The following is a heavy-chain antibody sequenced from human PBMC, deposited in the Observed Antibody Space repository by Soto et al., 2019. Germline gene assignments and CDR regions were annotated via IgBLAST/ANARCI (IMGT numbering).Heavy chain of an antibody. D-gene: IGHD6-6*01. CDR3: ARIGLVLERDSDYYYGMDV. CDR2: IIPIFGTA. V-gene: IGHV1-69*13. CDR1: GGTFSSYA. J-gene: IGHJ6*02. Sequence: GASVKVSCKASGGTFSSYAISWVRQAPGQGLEWMGGIIPIFGTANYAQKFQGRVTITADESTGTAYMELSSLRSEDTAVYYCARIGLVLERDSDYYYGMDVWGQGTTVTVSS.